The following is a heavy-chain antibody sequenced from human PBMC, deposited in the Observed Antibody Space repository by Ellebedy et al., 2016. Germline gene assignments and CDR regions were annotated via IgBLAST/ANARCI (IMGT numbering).Heavy chain of an antibody. CDR1: GYSFTNFW. J-gene: IGHJ3*01. D-gene: IGHD6-6*01. V-gene: IGHV5-51*01. CDR3: ARHQEQLDSWV. Sequence: GESLKISCKGSGYSFTNFWIGWVRQMPGKGLEWMGIIYTGDSDTTYSPSFQGHVTNSADKSICTAYLQWSSLKASDTAMYYCARHQEQLDSWVWGQGTMVTVSS. CDR2: IYTGDSDT.